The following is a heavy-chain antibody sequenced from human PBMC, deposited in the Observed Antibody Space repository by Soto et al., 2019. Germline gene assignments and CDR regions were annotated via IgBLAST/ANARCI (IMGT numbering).Heavy chain of an antibody. CDR1: GFTFSKAW. Sequence: KAGGSLRLSCATSGFTFSKAWVGWVRQAPGKGLEWVGRIMSKTDGGTTDYAAPVKGRFTISRDDSKSTLYLQMNSLKTEDKAFYYCNKDSGMSPYSFDYWGQGTLVTVSS. CDR3: NKDSGMSPYSFDY. V-gene: IGHV3-15*01. D-gene: IGHD1-26*01. CDR2: IMSKTDGGTT. J-gene: IGHJ4*02.